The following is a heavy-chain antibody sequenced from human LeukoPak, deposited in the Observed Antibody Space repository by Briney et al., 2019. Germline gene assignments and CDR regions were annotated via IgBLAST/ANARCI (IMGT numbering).Heavy chain of an antibody. CDR3: ARDKVTY. CDR1: GFTFSNYW. Sequence: AGGSLRLSCAASGFTFSNYWMSWVRQAPGKGLERVAHINNDGSETYYVDSVKGRFTISRDNAKNSLYLQMNSLRVEDTAVYYCARDKVTYWGQGTLVTVSS. J-gene: IGHJ4*02. V-gene: IGHV3-7*01. CDR2: INNDGSET.